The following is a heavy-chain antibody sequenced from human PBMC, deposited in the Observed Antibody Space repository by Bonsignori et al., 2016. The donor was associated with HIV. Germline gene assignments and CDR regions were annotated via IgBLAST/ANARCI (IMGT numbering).Heavy chain of an antibody. D-gene: IGHD4-17*01. Sequence: WVRQAPGQGLEWIGGIIPIFGSANYAQKFQGRVTITADESTNTDYMELSSLRSDDTAVYYCARLRGVTTPYYYYYYMDVWGKGTTVTVSS. CDR2: IIPIFGSA. V-gene: IGHV1-69*01. CDR3: ARLRGVTTPYYYYYYMDV. J-gene: IGHJ6*03.